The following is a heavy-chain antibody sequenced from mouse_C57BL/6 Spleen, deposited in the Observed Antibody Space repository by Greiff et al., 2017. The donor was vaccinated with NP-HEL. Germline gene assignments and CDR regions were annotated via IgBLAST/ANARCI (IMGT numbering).Heavy chain of an antibody. CDR3: ARITYEGVDY. CDR1: GYSITSGYY. Sequence: EVQVVESGPGLVKPSQSLSLTCSVTGYSITSGYYWNWIRQFPGNKLEWMGYISYDGSNNYNPSLKNRISITRDTSKNQFFLKLNSVTTEDTATYYCARITYEGVDYWGQGTTLTVSS. D-gene: IGHD1-1*01. V-gene: IGHV3-6*01. J-gene: IGHJ2*01. CDR2: ISYDGSN.